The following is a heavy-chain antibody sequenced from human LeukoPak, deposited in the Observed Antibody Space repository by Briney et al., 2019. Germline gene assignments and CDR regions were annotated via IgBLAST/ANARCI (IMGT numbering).Heavy chain of an antibody. V-gene: IGHV4-34*01. J-gene: IGHJ4*02. CDR1: GGSLRDYF. Sequence: SETLSPTCAVSGGSLRDYFWNWIRQPPGKGLEWLGEISYSGTTNSNPSLRSRVAVSIDTSKNQFSLRLTSVTAADTAVYFCARADVNFPAYTAFFDNWGPGALVTVSA. CDR2: ISYSGTT. CDR3: ARADVNFPAYTAFFDN. D-gene: IGHD2-21*02.